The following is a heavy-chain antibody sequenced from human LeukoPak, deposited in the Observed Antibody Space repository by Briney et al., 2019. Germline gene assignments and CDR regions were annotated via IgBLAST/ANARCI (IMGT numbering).Heavy chain of an antibody. CDR3: ARIIAAADPFDY. CDR1: GYSFTSSG. D-gene: IGHD6-13*01. J-gene: IGHJ4*02. CDR2: ISPYKGNT. Sequence: ASVKVSCKASGYSFTSSGISWVRQAPGQGLEWMGWISPYKGNTNYAQKLQGRVTMTTDTSTSTAYMELRSLRSDDTAVYYCARIIAAADPFDYWGQGTLVTVSS. V-gene: IGHV1-18*01.